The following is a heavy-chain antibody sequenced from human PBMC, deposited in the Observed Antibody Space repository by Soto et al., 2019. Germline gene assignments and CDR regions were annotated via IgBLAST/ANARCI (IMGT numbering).Heavy chain of an antibody. CDR2: ISSTSSSI. J-gene: IGHJ4*02. V-gene: IGHV3-21*01. CDR3: ARAPIDY. CDR1: GFTVSIYG. Sequence: GSLLLACLASGFTVSIYGMNWVRQVPGKGLEWLSFISSTSSSINYADSMKVRFTVSRDKAKNSLYLQMNNLRAEDTAVYYCARAPIDYWGRGTLVTVYS.